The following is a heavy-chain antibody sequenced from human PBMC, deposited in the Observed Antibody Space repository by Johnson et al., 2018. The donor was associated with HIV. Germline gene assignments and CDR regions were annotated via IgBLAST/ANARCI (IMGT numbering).Heavy chain of an antibody. CDR3: AKDAGWSIVGATDGRDAFDI. V-gene: IGHV3-30*04. CDR2: ISYDGSHK. D-gene: IGHD1-26*01. CDR1: GFTFSSYA. Sequence: QMQLVESGGGVVQPGRSLRLSCAASGFTFSSYAMHWVRQAPGKGLEWVAVISYDGSHKYYVDSVKGRFTISRANSKNTVYLQMNNLRAEDTAVYYCAKDAGWSIVGATDGRDAFDIWGQGAMVTVSS. J-gene: IGHJ3*02.